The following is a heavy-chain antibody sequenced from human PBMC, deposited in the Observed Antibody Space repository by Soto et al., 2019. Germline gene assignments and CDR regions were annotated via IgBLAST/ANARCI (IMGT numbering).Heavy chain of an antibody. Sequence: PSETLSLTCTVSGGSISSGGYYWSWIRQHPGKGLEWIGYIYYSGSTYYNPSLKSRVTISVDTSKNQFSLKLSSVTAADTAMYYCARDRMGRDNILNGYRYYYGMDVWGQGTTVTVS. CDR3: ARDRMGRDNILNGYRYYYGMDV. V-gene: IGHV4-31*03. D-gene: IGHD3-9*01. CDR1: GGSISSGGYY. J-gene: IGHJ6*02. CDR2: IYYSGST.